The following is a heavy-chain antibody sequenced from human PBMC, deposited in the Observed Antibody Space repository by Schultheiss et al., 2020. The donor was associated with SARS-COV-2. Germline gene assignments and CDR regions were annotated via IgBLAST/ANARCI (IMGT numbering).Heavy chain of an antibody. CDR3: ATDTGIVGAADAFDI. CDR1: GGSFSGYY. CDR2: IYHSGST. D-gene: IGHD1-26*01. J-gene: IGHJ3*02. Sequence: SETLSLTCAVYGGSFSGYYWSWIRQPPGKGLEWIGYIYHSGSTYYNPSLKSRVTISVDRSKNQFSLKLSSVTAADTAVYYCATDTGIVGAADAFDIWGQGTMVTVSS. V-gene: IGHV4-34*01.